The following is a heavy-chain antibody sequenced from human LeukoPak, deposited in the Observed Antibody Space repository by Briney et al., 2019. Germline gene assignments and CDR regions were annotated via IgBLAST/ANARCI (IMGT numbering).Heavy chain of an antibody. J-gene: IGHJ6*02. V-gene: IGHV3-30*18. CDR2: ISYDESDK. CDR1: GFTFSNYG. Sequence: GRSLRLSCAASGFTFSNYGMHWVRQAPGKGLEWVAVISYDESDKYYADSVKGRFTISRDNSKNTLYLQMDSLRPEDTAVYYCAKGVVAATNAAYYGMDVWGQGTTVTVSS. D-gene: IGHD2-15*01. CDR3: AKGVVAATNAAYYGMDV.